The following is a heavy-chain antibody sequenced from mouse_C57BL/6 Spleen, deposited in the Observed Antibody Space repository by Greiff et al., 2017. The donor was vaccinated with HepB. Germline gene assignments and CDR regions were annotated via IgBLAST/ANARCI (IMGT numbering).Heavy chain of an antibody. CDR3: ASSAAQTWFAY. CDR2: IDPTRGGT. D-gene: IGHD3-2*02. Sequence: QVQLQQSGAELVKPGASVKLSCKASGYTFTSYWMHWVKQRPGRGLEWIGRIDPTRGGTKYNEKFKSKATLTVDRTSNTAYMQLSSLTSEDSAVYCCASSAAQTWFAYWGQGTLVTVSA. CDR1: GYTFTSYW. V-gene: IGHV1-72*01. J-gene: IGHJ3*01.